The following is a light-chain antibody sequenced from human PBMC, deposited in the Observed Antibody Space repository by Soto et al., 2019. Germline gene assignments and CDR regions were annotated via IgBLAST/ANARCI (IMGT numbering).Light chain of an antibody. CDR1: QSVSSSS. CDR2: GAS. J-gene: IGKJ1*01. CDR3: QHYGSSPRT. V-gene: IGKV3-20*01. Sequence: EIVLTQFPDTLSLSPGERATLSCRASQSVSSSSLAWYQQRRGQAPRLLIHGASSRATGIPDRFSGSGSGTDFTLTISRLESEDFAVYYCQHYGSSPRTFGQGTKVEVK.